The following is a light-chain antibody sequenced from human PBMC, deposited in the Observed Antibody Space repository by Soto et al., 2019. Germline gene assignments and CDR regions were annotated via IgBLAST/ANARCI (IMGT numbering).Light chain of an antibody. CDR1: SSDVGGYNY. J-gene: IGLJ2*01. Sequence: QSALTQPASVSGSPGQSITISCTGTSSDVGGYNYVSWYQQHPGKAPKLMIYDVSNRHSGVSNRLSGSKSGNTASLTISGLQAADEADYYCRSYTSSSTLVVFGGGTKLTVL. V-gene: IGLV2-14*01. CDR3: RSYTSSSTLVV. CDR2: DVS.